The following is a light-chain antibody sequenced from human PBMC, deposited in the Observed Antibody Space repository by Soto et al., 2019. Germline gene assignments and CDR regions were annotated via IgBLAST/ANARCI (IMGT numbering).Light chain of an antibody. Sequence: DIQMTQSPSSLSASVGDRVTIACRASQSISSYLNWYHQRPGKAPKVLIYATSTLQSGVPLRFSGSGSGTNFTLTISSLQPEDFATYYCQQTYNTPYTFGQGTKVDIK. CDR1: QSISSY. CDR3: QQTYNTPYT. CDR2: ATS. V-gene: IGKV1-39*01. J-gene: IGKJ2*01.